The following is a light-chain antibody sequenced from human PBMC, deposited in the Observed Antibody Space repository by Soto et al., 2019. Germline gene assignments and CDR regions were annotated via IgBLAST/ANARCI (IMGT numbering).Light chain of an antibody. V-gene: IGLV2-14*01. CDR2: DVS. CDR3: GSFTSSTTLV. CDR1: SSDVGGYNY. Sequence: QSALTQPASVSGSPGQSITISCTGTSSDVGGYNYVSWYQQYPGKAPKLMIYDVSNRPSGVSNRFSGSKSDNTASLTISGLQAEDEDDYYCGSFTSSTTLVFGGGTKLTVL. J-gene: IGLJ2*01.